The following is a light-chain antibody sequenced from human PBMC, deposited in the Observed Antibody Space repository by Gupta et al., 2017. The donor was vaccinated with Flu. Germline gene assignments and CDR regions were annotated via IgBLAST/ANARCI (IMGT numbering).Light chain of an antibody. CDR3: QQRSNWHSWT. Sequence: EIVLTQSPATLSLSPGERATLSCRASQSVSSYLAWYQQKPGQAPRLLIYDASNRATGIPARFSGSGSWTDFTLTISSLVPEDFAVYYCQQRSNWHSWTFGQGTKVEIK. J-gene: IGKJ1*01. CDR1: QSVSSY. V-gene: IGKV3-11*01. CDR2: DAS.